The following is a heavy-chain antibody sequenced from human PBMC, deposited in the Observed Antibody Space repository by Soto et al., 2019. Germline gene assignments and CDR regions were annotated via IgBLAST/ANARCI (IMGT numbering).Heavy chain of an antibody. D-gene: IGHD2-21*02. J-gene: IGHJ4*02. CDR1: GGTFSNSG. Sequence: QLHLVQSGAEVKKPGSSLKVSCKASGGTFSNSGISWVRQAPGQGLEWMGGIIPIFDTTNYAQKLQGRIKIIAEESTNTVYMELSNLRSADTGVYYCARAPILVSVTLHENYFASWGQGPLVTVSS. CDR2: IIPIFDTT. V-gene: IGHV1-69*01. CDR3: ARAPILVSVTLHENYFAS.